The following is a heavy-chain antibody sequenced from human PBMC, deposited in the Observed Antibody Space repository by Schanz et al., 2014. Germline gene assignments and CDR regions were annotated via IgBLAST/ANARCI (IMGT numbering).Heavy chain of an antibody. CDR2: INQDGYDK. CDR1: GFTFSSYG. D-gene: IGHD3-10*01. V-gene: IGHV3-33*01. Sequence: QVHLVESGGGVVQPGRSLRLSCAASGFTFSSYGMHWVRQAPGKGLEWVASINQDGYDKHYVDSVEGRFTISRDNSKNTLYLQLNSLRPEDTAVYYCARGHYGLDVWGPGTSVTVSS. J-gene: IGHJ6*02. CDR3: ARGHYGLDV.